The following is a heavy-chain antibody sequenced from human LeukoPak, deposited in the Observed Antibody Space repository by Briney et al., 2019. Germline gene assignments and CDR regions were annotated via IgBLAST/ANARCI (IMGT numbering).Heavy chain of an antibody. V-gene: IGHV4-59*01. CDR1: GGSISSYY. Sequence: SETLSLTCTVSGGSISSYYWSWIRQPPGKGLEWIGYIYYSGSTNYNPSLKSRVTISVDTSKNQFSLKLSSVTAADTAVYYCAIIAVAGTLLDYWYPGSLVTVSS. CDR2: IYYSGST. CDR3: AIIAVAGTLLDY. J-gene: IGHJ4*02. D-gene: IGHD6-19*01.